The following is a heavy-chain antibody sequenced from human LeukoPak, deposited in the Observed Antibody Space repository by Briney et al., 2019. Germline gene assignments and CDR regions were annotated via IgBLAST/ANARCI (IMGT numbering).Heavy chain of an antibody. V-gene: IGHV3-74*01. J-gene: IGHJ4*02. CDR1: GFTFSSYW. CDR2: INSDGSST. D-gene: IGHD1-26*01. Sequence: GGSLRLSCAASGFTFSSYWMHWVRQAPGKGLVWVSRINSDGSSTSYADSVKGRFTISRDNAKNTLYLQMNSLRSEDTAVYYCAKNRGVAATFPDYCWGQGSLITVSS. CDR3: AKNRGVAATFPDYC.